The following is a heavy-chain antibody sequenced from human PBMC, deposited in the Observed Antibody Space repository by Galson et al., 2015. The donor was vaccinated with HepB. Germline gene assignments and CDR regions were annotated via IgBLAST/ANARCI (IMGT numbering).Heavy chain of an antibody. CDR1: GYIFTSFW. CDR2: IYPADSDT. Sequence: QSGAEVKKPGESLKISCKGSGYIFTSFWIGWVRQMPGKGLEWMGIIYPADSDTTYSPSFQGQVSFSVDKSTSTAYLQWGSLQASDTAMYFCATAAHDSSGYYPLWGQGTLVTVS. D-gene: IGHD3-22*01. J-gene: IGHJ4*02. CDR3: ATAAHDSSGYYPL. V-gene: IGHV5-51*03.